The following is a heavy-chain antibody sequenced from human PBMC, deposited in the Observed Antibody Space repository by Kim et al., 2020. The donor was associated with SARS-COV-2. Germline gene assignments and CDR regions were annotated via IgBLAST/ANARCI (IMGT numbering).Heavy chain of an antibody. CDR2: IYYSGST. Sequence: SETLSLTCTVSGGSISSYYWSWIRQPPGKGLEWIGYIYYSGSTNYNPSLKSRVTISVDTSKNQFSLKLSSVTAADTAVYYRAREAGYSYADDAFDIWGQGTMVTVSS. CDR3: AREAGYSYADDAFDI. CDR1: GGSISSYY. V-gene: IGHV4-59*01. D-gene: IGHD5-18*01. J-gene: IGHJ3*02.